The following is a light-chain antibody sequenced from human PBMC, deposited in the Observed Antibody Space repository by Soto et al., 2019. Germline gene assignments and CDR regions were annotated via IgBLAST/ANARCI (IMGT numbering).Light chain of an antibody. V-gene: IGKV1-39*01. Sequence: DIPMTKSPSSLSASVGDRVTITCRASQSISSYLNWYQQKPGKAPKLLIYAASSLQSGVPSRFSGSGSGTDFTLTISSLQPEDFATYYCQQSYSTPWTFGQGTKVEIK. CDR1: QSISSY. CDR3: QQSYSTPWT. CDR2: AAS. J-gene: IGKJ1*01.